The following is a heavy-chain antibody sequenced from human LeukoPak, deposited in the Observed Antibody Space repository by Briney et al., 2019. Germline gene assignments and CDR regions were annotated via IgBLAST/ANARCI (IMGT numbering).Heavy chain of an antibody. CDR1: GGTFSSYA. CDR2: IIPIFGRA. Sequence: SVKVSCKASGGTFSSYAISWVRQAPGQGLEWMGVIIPIFGRANYAQKFQGRVTITADESTSTAYMELSSLRSEDTAVYYCARDQLYYDFWSGYSYKYYFDYWGQGTLVTVSS. D-gene: IGHD3-3*01. J-gene: IGHJ4*02. V-gene: IGHV1-69*01. CDR3: ARDQLYYDFWSGYSYKYYFDY.